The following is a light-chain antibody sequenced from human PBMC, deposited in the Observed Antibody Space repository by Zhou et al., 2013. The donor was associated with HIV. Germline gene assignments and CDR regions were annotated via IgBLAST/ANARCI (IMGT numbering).Light chain of an antibody. V-gene: IGKV3-20*01. CDR2: GAS. CDR1: QSVSSRF. CDR3: QQYNNWPPKLT. J-gene: IGKJ4*01. Sequence: EIVLTQSPGTLSLSPGERATLSCRASQSVSSRFLAWFQQKPGQAPRLLISGASSRATGIPDRFSGSGSGTEFTLTISSMQSEDFAVYYCQQYNNWPPKLTFGGGTKVEIK.